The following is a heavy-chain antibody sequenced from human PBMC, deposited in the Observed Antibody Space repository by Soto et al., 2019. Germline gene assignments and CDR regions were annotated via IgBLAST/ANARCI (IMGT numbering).Heavy chain of an antibody. CDR2: IKEDGSES. CDR1: GFTLISYW. CDR3: VRDWGRDGTNTF. J-gene: IGHJ3*01. D-gene: IGHD3-16*01. V-gene: IGHV3-7*04. Sequence: EMQVVESGGGLVQPGGSLRLSCAASGFTLISYWMAWARQAPGKGLEWVGNIKEDGSESYFVDSVKGRFTISRDNARNLLYLQMNSRREEVPAMYYCVRDWGRDGTNTFWGRGKMVTVSS.